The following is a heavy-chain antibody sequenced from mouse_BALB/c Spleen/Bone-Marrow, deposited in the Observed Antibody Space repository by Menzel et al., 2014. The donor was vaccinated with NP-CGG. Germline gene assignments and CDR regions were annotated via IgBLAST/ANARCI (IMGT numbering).Heavy chain of an antibody. CDR3: AREARPVACFAY. Sequence: VQLQESGAELARPGASVKMSCKASGYTFTSYTIQWVKRRPGQGLEWVGYIVPSSGYTDYNQNFKDKTTLTADKSSRTAVMQLSSLTSADSAVYFCAREARPVACFAYWGQATLVTVSA. J-gene: IGHJ3*01. CDR2: IVPSSGYT. V-gene: IGHV1-4*02. CDR1: GYTFTSYT.